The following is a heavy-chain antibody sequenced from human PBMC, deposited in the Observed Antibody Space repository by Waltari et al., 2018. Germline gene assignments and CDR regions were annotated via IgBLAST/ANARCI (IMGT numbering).Heavy chain of an antibody. V-gene: IGHV1-46*01. CDR1: GYTFTSYY. D-gene: IGHD6-13*01. J-gene: IGHJ4*02. CDR2: INPSGGST. Sequence: QVQLVQSGAEVKKPGASVKVSCKASGYTFTSYYMHWVRQAPGQGLEWMGIINPSGGSTSYAQKFQGRVTMTRDTSTSTVYMELSSLRSEDTAVYYCARRSSSWLHPIVYYFDYWGQGTLVTVSS. CDR3: ARRSSSWLHPIVYYFDY.